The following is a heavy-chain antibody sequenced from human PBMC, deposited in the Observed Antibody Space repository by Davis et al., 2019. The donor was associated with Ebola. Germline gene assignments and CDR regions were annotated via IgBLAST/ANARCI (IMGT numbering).Heavy chain of an antibody. J-gene: IGHJ4*02. V-gene: IGHV4-39*07. Sequence: PSETLSLTCTVSGGSISSSSYYWGWIRQPPGKGLEWIGSIYYSGSTYYNPSLKSRVTISVDTSKNQFSLKLSSVTAADTAVYYCARDNYYDSSGYGPFDYWGQGTLVTVSS. CDR1: GGSISSSSYY. CDR2: IYYSGST. CDR3: ARDNYYDSSGYGPFDY. D-gene: IGHD3-22*01.